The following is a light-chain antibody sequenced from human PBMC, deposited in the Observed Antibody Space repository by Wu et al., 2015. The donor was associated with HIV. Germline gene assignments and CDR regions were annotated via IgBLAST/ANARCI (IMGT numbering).Light chain of an antibody. CDR2: DAS. CDR3: QQRTNWPPG. CDR1: QSVRTS. V-gene: IGKV3-11*01. J-gene: IGKJ1*01. Sequence: RVMTQFPATLSVSPGERATLSCRASQSVRTSLVWYQQKPGQAPRLLIFDASTRATGIPARFSGSGSGTDFTLTISTLEPEDFAIYYCQQRTNWPPGFGQGTRVEI.